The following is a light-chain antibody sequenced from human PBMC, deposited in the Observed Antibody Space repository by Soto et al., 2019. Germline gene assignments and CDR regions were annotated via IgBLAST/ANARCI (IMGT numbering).Light chain of an antibody. CDR2: DDN. V-gene: IGLV1-51*01. CDR3: GSWDSSLSAYV. CDR1: SSNIGAGY. J-gene: IGLJ1*01. Sequence: QSVLTQPPSVSGAPGQRVTISCTGSSSNIGAGYVVHRYQQLPGTAPKLLIYDDNKRPSGIPDRFSGSKSGTSATLGITGFQTGDEADYYCGSWDSSLSAYVFGTGTKV.